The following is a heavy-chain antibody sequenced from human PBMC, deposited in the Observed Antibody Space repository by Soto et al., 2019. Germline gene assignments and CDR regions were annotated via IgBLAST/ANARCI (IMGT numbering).Heavy chain of an antibody. D-gene: IGHD3-22*01. Sequence: SETLSLTCAVYGGSFRGYYWTWIRQPPGTGLEWIGEINHSGSTNYNPSLKSRVTISVDKSKNTLYLQMNSLRAEDTAVYYCARGARLGYYDSSGYCFDPWGQGTLVTVS. J-gene: IGHJ5*02. CDR1: GGSFRGYY. CDR2: INHSGST. V-gene: IGHV4-34*01. CDR3: ARGARLGYYDSSGYCFDP.